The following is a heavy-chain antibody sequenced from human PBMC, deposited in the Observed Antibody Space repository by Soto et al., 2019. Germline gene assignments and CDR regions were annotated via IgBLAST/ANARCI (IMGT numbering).Heavy chain of an antibody. CDR2: IYYSGST. Sequence: PSETLSLTCTVSGGSISSGGYYWSWIRQPPGKGLEWIGYIYYSGSTYYNPSLKSRVTISVDTSKNQFSLKLSSVTAADTAVYYCARDQSLLYWFDPWGQGTLVTVSS. CDR3: ARDQSLLYWFDP. V-gene: IGHV4-30-4*01. CDR1: GGSISSGGYY. J-gene: IGHJ5*02. D-gene: IGHD2-15*01.